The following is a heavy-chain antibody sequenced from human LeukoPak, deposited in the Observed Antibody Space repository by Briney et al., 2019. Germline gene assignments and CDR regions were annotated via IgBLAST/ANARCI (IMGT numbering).Heavy chain of an antibody. CDR2: ISGSGGST. V-gene: IGHV3-23*01. D-gene: IGHD6-13*01. Sequence: PGGSLRLSCAASGFTFSNYGMSWVRQAPGKGLELVSTISGSGGSTYYADSVKGRFTISRDNSKNTLYLQMNSLRAEDTAVYYCAKGDAAAAGFDYWGQGTLVTVSS. CDR1: GFTFSNYG. CDR3: AKGDAAAAGFDY. J-gene: IGHJ4*02.